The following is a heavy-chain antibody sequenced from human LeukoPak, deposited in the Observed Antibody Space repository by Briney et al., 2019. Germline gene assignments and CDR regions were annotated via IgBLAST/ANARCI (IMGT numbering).Heavy chain of an antibody. CDR3: AKGEFLYLIPDY. Sequence: PGGSLRLSCAASGFTFSSYGMHWVRQAPGKGLEWVAFIRYDGSNKYYADSVKGRFTISRDNSKNTLYLQMNSLRAEDTAVYYCAKGEFLYLIPDYWGQGTLVTVSS. CDR2: IRYDGSNK. J-gene: IGHJ4*02. V-gene: IGHV3-30*02. CDR1: GFTFSSYG. D-gene: IGHD3-10*01.